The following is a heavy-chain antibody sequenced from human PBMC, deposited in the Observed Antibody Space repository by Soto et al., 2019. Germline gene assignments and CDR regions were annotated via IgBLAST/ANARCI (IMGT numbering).Heavy chain of an antibody. J-gene: IGHJ6*02. V-gene: IGHV1-69*13. D-gene: IGHD1-1*01. CDR1: GGTFSSYA. Sequence: GASVKVSCKASGGTFSSYAISWVRQAPGQGLEWMGGIIPIFGTANYAQKFQGRVTITADEPTSTAYMELSSLRSEDTAVYYCARSNGSAYYYGMDVWGQGTTVTVSS. CDR3: ARSNGSAYYYGMDV. CDR2: IIPIFGTA.